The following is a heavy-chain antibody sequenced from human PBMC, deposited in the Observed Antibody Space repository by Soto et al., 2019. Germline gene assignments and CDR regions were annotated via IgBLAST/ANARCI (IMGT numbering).Heavy chain of an antibody. Sequence: SGPTLVNPTQPLTLTCTFSGFSLSTSGVGVGWIRQPPGKALEWLALIYWDNDTRYSPSLRSRLTITKDTSKNQVVLTMSNMDPEDTASYHCAHVPPYCTAGNCYAQVGDPFDIWGQGTMVTVSS. CDR1: GFSLSTSGVG. D-gene: IGHD2-15*01. V-gene: IGHV2-5*02. CDR2: IYWDNDT. J-gene: IGHJ3*02. CDR3: AHVPPYCTAGNCYAQVGDPFDI.